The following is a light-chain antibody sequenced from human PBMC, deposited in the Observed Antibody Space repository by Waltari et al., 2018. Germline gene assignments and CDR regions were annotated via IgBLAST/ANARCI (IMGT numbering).Light chain of an antibody. Sequence: DIVMTQSPDYLAVSLGERATVNFKSSQSVLYTSNNKYYLAWYQQKSGQPPKLLIHWATTRESGVPDRFSGSGSGTDFTLTISSLQAEDVAVYYCQKYYSGPLTFGGGTKVEIK. J-gene: IGKJ4*01. CDR2: WAT. CDR1: QSVLYTSNNKYY. V-gene: IGKV4-1*01. CDR3: QKYYSGPLT.